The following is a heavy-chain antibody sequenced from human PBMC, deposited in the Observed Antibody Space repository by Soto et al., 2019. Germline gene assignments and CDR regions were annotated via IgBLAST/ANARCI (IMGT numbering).Heavy chain of an antibody. V-gene: IGHV3-9*01. CDR3: SVLGIESFNAFDI. D-gene: IGHD5-12*01. CDR2: IIWNSGSI. J-gene: IGHJ3*02. CDR1: GFTFDDYA. Sequence: GGSLRLSCAASGFTFDDYAMHWVRQAPGKGLEWVSGIIWNSGSISYADSVKGRFTISRDNAKNSLYLQMNSLRAEDTALYYCSVLGIESFNAFDIWGQGTMVTVSS.